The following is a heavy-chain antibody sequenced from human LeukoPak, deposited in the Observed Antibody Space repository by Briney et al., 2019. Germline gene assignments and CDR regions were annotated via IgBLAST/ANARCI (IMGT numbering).Heavy chain of an antibody. Sequence: NPSEPLSLTCTVSCGSISSYYWCWSRQPPGKGLEWIGYIYYSGSTNYNPSLKSRVTISVDTSKNQFSLKLSSVTAADTAVYYCARGAGDYDFWSGYYAYYYYGMDVWGQGTTVTVSS. D-gene: IGHD3-3*01. J-gene: IGHJ6*02. CDR3: ARGAGDYDFWSGYYAYYYYGMDV. CDR1: CGSISSYY. V-gene: IGHV4-59*01. CDR2: IYYSGST.